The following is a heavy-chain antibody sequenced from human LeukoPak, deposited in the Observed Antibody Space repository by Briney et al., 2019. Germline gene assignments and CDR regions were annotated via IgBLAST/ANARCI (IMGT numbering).Heavy chain of an antibody. CDR3: AKSYGDGNVALHH. V-gene: IGHV3-30*18. CDR2: ISYDGTNK. D-gene: IGHD4-23*01. CDR1: GFTFNKYS. J-gene: IGHJ1*01. Sequence: GGSLRLSCAASGFTFNKYSMHWVRQAPGKGLDWVAGISYDGTNKYTADSVKGRFTISRENSKSTLYLQMNSLRAEDTAVYYCAKSYGDGNVALHHWGQGTLVIVSS.